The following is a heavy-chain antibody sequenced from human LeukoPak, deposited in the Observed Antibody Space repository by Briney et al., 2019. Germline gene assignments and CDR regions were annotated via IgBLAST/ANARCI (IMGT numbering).Heavy chain of an antibody. CDR3: AAGDAMDY. J-gene: IGHJ4*02. CDR2: IKQDGSEI. Sequence: GGSLRLSCAVSGFTFSSYWMYWVRQAPGKGLEWVANIKQDGSEIYYVDSEKGRFTISRDNTKNSLYLQMNSLRAEDAALYYCAAGDAMDYWGQGTLVSVSS. CDR1: GFTFSSYW. V-gene: IGHV3-7*01.